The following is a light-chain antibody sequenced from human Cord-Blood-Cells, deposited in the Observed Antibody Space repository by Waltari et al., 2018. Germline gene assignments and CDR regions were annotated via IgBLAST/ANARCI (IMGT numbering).Light chain of an antibody. Sequence: DIVMTQTPLSLPGTTGQPASIPRKSSQSLLHSDGKTYLYSYLQKPGQSPQLLIYDVSSRFSGVPDRFSGSGSGTDFTLKISRVEAEDVGVYYCMQGIHLPLTFGGGTKVEIK. J-gene: IGKJ4*01. V-gene: IGKV2-29*02. CDR1: QSLLHSDGKTY. CDR3: MQGIHLPLT. CDR2: DVS.